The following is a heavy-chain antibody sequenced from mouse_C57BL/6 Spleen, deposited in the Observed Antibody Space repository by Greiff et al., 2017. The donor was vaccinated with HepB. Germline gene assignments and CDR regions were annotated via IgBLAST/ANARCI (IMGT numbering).Heavy chain of an antibody. Sequence: VQLQQSGPELVKPGASVKISCKASGYTFTDYYMNWVKQSHGKSLEWIGDINPNNGGTSYNQKFKGKATLTVDKSSSTAYMELRSLTSEDSAVYDCARRGGAQATGFAYWGQGTLVTVSA. CDR2: INPNNGGT. CDR1: GYTFTDYY. CDR3: ARRGGAQATGFAY. J-gene: IGHJ3*01. V-gene: IGHV1-26*01. D-gene: IGHD3-2*02.